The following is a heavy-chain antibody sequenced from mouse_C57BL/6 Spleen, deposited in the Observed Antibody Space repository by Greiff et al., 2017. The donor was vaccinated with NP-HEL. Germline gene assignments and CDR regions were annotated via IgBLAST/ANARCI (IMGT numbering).Heavy chain of an antibody. D-gene: IGHD2-4*01. CDR1: GYTFTSYW. Sequence: VQLQQSGAELVMPGASVKLSCKASGYTFTSYWMHWVKQRPGQGLEWIGEIDPSDSYTNYNQKFKGKSTLTVDKSSSTAYMQLSSLTSEDSAVYYCARDDYDRYFDVWGTRTTVTVSS. V-gene: IGHV1-69*01. J-gene: IGHJ1*03. CDR3: ARDDYDRYFDV. CDR2: IDPSDSYT.